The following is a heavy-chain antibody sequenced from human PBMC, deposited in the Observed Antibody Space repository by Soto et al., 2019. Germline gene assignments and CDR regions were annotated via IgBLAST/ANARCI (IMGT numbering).Heavy chain of an antibody. V-gene: IGHV4-59*01. Sequence: QVQLPESGPGLVKPSETLSLTCTVSGGSISSYYWSWIRQPPGKGLEWIGFIFYRGSTSYNPSLKSRVTISIDTSEYQFALKLNSVTAADTAVYYCASMIGDPVLSFDAWGQGTLVAVSS. CDR3: ASMIGDPVLSFDA. D-gene: IGHD3-10*02. CDR2: IFYRGST. CDR1: GGSISSYY. J-gene: IGHJ5*02.